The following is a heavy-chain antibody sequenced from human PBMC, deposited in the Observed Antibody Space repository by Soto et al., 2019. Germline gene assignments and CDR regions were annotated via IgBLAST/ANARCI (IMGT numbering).Heavy chain of an antibody. CDR3: ASRRLGAAGPQYYYYGMDV. V-gene: IGHV4-31*03. J-gene: IGHJ6*02. Sequence: PSETLSLTCTVSGGSISSGGYYWSWIRQHPGKGLEWIGYIYYSGSTYYNQSLKSRVTISVDTSKNQFSLKLSSVTAADTAVYYCASRRLGAAGPQYYYYGMDVWGQGTTVTVSS. CDR2: IYYSGST. D-gene: IGHD3-10*01. CDR1: GGSISSGGYY.